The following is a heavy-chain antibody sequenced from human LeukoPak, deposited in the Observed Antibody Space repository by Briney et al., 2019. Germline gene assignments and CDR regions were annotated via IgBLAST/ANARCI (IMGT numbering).Heavy chain of an antibody. CDR1: GGTFSSYA. CDR3: ARGQIAVSGGSVYFQH. J-gene: IGHJ1*01. D-gene: IGHD6-19*01. Sequence: SVKVSCKASGGTFSSYAISWVRQAPGQGLEWMGGIIPIFGTANYAQKFQGRVTITTDESTSTAYMELSSLRSEDTAVYYCARGQIAVSGGSVYFQHWGQGTLVTVSS. CDR2: IIPIFGTA. V-gene: IGHV1-69*05.